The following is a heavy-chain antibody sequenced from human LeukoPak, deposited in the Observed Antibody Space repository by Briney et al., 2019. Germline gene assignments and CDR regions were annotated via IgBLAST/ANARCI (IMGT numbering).Heavy chain of an antibody. CDR3: ARGRANGIVATTNPDVDY. D-gene: IGHD5-12*01. Sequence: PSETLSLTCAVYGESFRGYYWGWIRPPPGKGLEWIGEINHSGSTNYNPSLNSLVTISVATSKNLFSLKLSSVTAADTAVYYWARGRANGIVATTNPDVDYWGQGTLVTVSS. CDR2: INHSGST. J-gene: IGHJ4*02. V-gene: IGHV4-34*01. CDR1: GESFRGYY.